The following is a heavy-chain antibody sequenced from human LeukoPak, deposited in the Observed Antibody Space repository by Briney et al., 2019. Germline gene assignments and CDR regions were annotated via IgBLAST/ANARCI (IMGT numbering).Heavy chain of an antibody. J-gene: IGHJ5*02. CDR3: ARSYYYGSGSYYNNWFDP. CDR1: GFTFSSYA. Sequence: GGSLRLSCVASGFTFSSYAMHWARQAPGKGLEWVAVISYDGSNKYYADSVKGRFTISRDNSKNTLSLQMNSLRAEDTAVYYCARSYYYGSGSYYNNWFDPWGQGTLVTVSS. D-gene: IGHD3-10*01. CDR2: ISYDGSNK. V-gene: IGHV3-30*04.